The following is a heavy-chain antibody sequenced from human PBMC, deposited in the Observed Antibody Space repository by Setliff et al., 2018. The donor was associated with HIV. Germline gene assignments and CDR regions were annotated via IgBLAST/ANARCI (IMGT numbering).Heavy chain of an antibody. CDR1: GGSISSYY. J-gene: IGHJ3*01. D-gene: IGHD6-19*01. CDR2: IYTSGST. Sequence: PSETLSFTCTVSGGSISSYYWSWIRQPPGKGLEWIGYIYTSGSTNYNPSLKSRVTISVDTSKNQFSLNVSSVTAADTAVYYCARGWGHDGFDFWGQGTMVTVSS. V-gene: IGHV4-4*09. CDR3: ARGWGHDGFDF.